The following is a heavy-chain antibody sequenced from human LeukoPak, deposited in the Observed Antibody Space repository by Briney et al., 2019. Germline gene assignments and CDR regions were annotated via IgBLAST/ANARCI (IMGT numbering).Heavy chain of an antibody. J-gene: IGHJ6*03. CDR1: GVSISSYY. D-gene: IGHD3-3*01. CDR2: SYYSGST. V-gene: IGHV4-59*13. Sequence: SETLSLTCTVSGVSISSYYWSWIRQPLGKGLEWNGYSYYSGSTNYNPSLKSRVTISVDPSKSQFSLKLSSVTAADTAVYYCARGGYSVRQVFWSRPWPYCYIVVWGKGATVTVSS. CDR3: ARGGYSVRQVFWSRPWPYCYIVV.